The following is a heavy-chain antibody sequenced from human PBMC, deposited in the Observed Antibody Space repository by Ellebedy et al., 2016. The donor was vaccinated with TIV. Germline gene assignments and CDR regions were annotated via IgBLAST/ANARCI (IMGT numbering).Heavy chain of an antibody. V-gene: IGHV3-7*03. CDR2: IKQDGSEK. Sequence: GESLKISCAASGFTCSSYWISWVRQAPGKGLEWVANIKQDGSEKYCVDSVKGRFIISRDNAKNSLYLRINNPRDEDTAVYYCARRGSRYWHFDLWGRGTQVIVSS. CDR3: ARRGSRYWHFDL. CDR1: GFTCSSYW. J-gene: IGHJ2*01. D-gene: IGHD1-1*01.